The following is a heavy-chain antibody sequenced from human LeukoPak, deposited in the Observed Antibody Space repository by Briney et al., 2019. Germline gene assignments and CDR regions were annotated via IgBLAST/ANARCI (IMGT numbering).Heavy chain of an antibody. CDR3: AKGTYIARRCYGNAFDI. J-gene: IGHJ3*02. CDR1: GFIFNNYA. CDR2: ITNTGGRI. Sequence: GGTLRLSCTASGFIFNNYAMSWVRQAPGKGLQWVSTITNTGGRIDYVESVKGRFTISRDNSNNTLSLQMNSLRPEDTATYYCAKGTYIARRCYGNAFDIWGQGTVVTVSS. V-gene: IGHV3-23*01. D-gene: IGHD2-15*01.